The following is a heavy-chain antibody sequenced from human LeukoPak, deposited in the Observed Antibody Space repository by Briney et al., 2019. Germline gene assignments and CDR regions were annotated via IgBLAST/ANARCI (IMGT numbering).Heavy chain of an antibody. Sequence: QPGGSLRLSCAATGFTYGSYAMSWVRQAPGKGLEWVSLISGSGDATKTADSVKGRFTISRDNSKNTLYLLMNNLGDEDTAVYFCAKSDCGSDGCKLLNSWGQGTLVTVSS. CDR1: GFTYGSYA. V-gene: IGHV3-23*01. CDR2: ISGSGDAT. CDR3: AKSDCGSDGCKLLNS. J-gene: IGHJ4*02. D-gene: IGHD2-21*01.